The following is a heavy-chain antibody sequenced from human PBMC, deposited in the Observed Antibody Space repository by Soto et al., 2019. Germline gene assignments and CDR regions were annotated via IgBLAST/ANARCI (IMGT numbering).Heavy chain of an antibody. V-gene: IGHV3-15*01. Sequence: EVQLVESGGGLVKPGGSLTLSCAASGFPFTNAWMSWVRQVPGKGLEWVARVLSKAAGGTTDYAAPVKDRFTISRDDSMNALHLQMNSLKTEDTAVYYCTLEDYIWGSNRYRWAYWGQGALVTVSA. CDR2: VLSKAAGGTT. J-gene: IGHJ4*02. CDR1: GFPFTNAW. D-gene: IGHD3-16*02. CDR3: TLEDYIWGSNRYRWAY.